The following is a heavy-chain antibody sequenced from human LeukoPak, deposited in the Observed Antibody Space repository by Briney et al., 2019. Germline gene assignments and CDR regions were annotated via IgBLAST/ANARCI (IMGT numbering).Heavy chain of an antibody. CDR1: GGSISSYY. J-gene: IGHJ5*02. V-gene: IGHV4-59*12. D-gene: IGHD3-16*01. Sequence: SETLSLTCTVSGGSISSYYWSWIRQPPGKGLEWIGYIYYSGSTNYNPSLKSRVTMSVDTSKNQFSLKLSSVTAADTAVYYCARIGGSRALNWFDPWGQGTLVTVSS. CDR3: ARIGGSRALNWFDP. CDR2: IYYSGST.